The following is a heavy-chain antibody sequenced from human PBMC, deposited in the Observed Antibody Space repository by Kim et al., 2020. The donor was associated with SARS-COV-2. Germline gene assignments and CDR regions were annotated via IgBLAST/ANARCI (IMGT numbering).Heavy chain of an antibody. CDR1: GFTFSSYA. CDR3: AKGSGNYYGSGDYYNDM. CDR2: VSYDGSSK. D-gene: IGHD3-10*01. V-gene: IGHV3-30*18. Sequence: GGSLRLSCAASGFTFSSYAMHWVRQAPGKGLEWVAVVSYDGSSKYSAYSVQGRFTISRDNSKNTLYLQMNSLRPDDTAVYYCAKGSGNYYGSGDYYNDM. J-gene: IGHJ6*01.